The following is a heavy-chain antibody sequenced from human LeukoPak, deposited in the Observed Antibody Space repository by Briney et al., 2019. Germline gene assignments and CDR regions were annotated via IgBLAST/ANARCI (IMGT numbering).Heavy chain of an antibody. CDR2: IYYSGST. CDR1: GGSVSFYY. V-gene: IGHV4-59*02. J-gene: IGHJ6*02. CDR3: ARDARGSSYMDV. Sequence: PSETLSLTCTVSGGSVSFYYWSWIRQPPGKGLEWIGYIYYSGSTNYNPSLKSRVTISVDTSKNQFSLKVSSVTAVDTAVYYCARDARGSSYMDVWGQGTTVTVSS. D-gene: IGHD3-10*01.